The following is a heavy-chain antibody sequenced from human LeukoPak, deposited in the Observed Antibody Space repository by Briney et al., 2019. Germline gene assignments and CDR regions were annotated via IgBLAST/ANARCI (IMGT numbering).Heavy chain of an antibody. CDR2: ISGSGGST. D-gene: IGHD1-7*01. Sequence: AGGSLRLSCAASGFTFSSDAMSWVRQAPGKGLEWVSAISGSGGSTYYADAVKVRFTISRDNSKNTLYLQMNSLRAEDTALYYCAKDVDGNYVTLPFPYWGQGTLVTVSS. CDR1: GFTFSSDA. CDR3: AKDVDGNYVTLPFPY. J-gene: IGHJ4*02. V-gene: IGHV3-23*01.